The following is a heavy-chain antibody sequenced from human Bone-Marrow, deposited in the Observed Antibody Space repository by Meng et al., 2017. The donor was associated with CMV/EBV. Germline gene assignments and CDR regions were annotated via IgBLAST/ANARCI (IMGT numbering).Heavy chain of an antibody. J-gene: IGHJ6*02. CDR2: INPSGGST. CDR1: GYTFTSYY. Sequence: ASVKVSCKASGYTFTSYYMHWVRQAPGQGLEWMGIINPSGGSTSYAQKFQGRVTMTRDTSTSTVYMELNSLRAEDTAVYYCARVRRSGSYPAWYYYYGMDVWGQGTTVTVSS. CDR3: ARVRRSGSYPAWYYYYGMDV. V-gene: IGHV1-46*01. D-gene: IGHD1-26*01.